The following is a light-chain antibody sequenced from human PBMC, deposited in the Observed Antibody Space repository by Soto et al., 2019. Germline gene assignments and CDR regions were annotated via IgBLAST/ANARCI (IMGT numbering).Light chain of an antibody. CDR2: GAS. CDR3: QQYSSSPLT. Sequence: EIELTQSPGTLSLSPGERATLSCRASQSVSSSYLAWYQKKPGQAPRLLIYGASSRATGIPCRFSGSGSGTEFTLTISRLEPDDFAAYCCQQYSSSPLTFGQGTKLDIK. V-gene: IGKV3-20*01. CDR1: QSVSSSY. J-gene: IGKJ5*01.